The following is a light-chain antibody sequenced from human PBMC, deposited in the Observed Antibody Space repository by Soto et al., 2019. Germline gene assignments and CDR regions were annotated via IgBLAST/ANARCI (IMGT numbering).Light chain of an antibody. CDR2: AAS. CDR3: QQRNSNPRT. Sequence: DFRMTESPPPRSASVGDRFTITFRTSQSISIYLNWYQQKPGKAPNLLIYAASSLQSGVPSRFSGSGSGTDFTLTISSLQPEDFATYYCQQRNSNPRTFGQGTRLEIK. CDR1: QSISIY. V-gene: IGKV1-39*01. J-gene: IGKJ5*01.